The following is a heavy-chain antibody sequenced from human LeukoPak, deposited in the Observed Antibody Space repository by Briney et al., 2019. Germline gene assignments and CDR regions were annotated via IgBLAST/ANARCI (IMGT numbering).Heavy chain of an antibody. CDR3: ARALRDSNYGWFDP. Sequence: SETLSLTCTVSGVSISSHYWSWIRQPPGKELEWIGYIYYSGATNYNPSLKSRVTMSVDTSKNQFSLKLSSVTAADTALYYCARALRDSNYGWFDPWGQGALVTVSS. J-gene: IGHJ5*02. D-gene: IGHD4-11*01. CDR2: IYYSGAT. V-gene: IGHV4-59*11. CDR1: GVSISSHY.